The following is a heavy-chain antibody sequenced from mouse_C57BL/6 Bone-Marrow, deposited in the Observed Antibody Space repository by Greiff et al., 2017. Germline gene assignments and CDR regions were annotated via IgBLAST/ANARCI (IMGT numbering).Heavy chain of an antibody. CDR1: GFSLTSYG. D-gene: IGHD1-1*01. CDR3: AKKGYGSSSAWFAY. V-gene: IGHV2-5*01. Sequence: QVQLQQSGPGLVQPSQSLSITCTVSGFSLTSYGVHWVRQSPGKGLEWLGVIWRGGSTDYNAAFMSRLSITKDNSKGQVFFKMNSLQADDTAIYYCAKKGYGSSSAWFAYWGQGTLVTVSA. CDR2: IWRGGST. J-gene: IGHJ3*01.